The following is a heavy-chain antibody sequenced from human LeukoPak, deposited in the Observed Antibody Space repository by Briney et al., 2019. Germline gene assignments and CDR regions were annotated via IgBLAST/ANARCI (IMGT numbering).Heavy chain of an antibody. D-gene: IGHD1-7*01. J-gene: IGHJ6*02. CDR2: IYSGGST. V-gene: IGHV3-53*05. CDR3: ARDRRGTQHYYHYGMDV. Sequence: ETLSLTCTLSGGSISSYYWSWVRQAPGKGLEWVSLIYSGGSTYYADSVKGRFTISRDNSKNTLYLQMNSLRAGDTAVYCCARDRRGTQHYYHYGMDVWGQGTTVTVSS. CDR1: GGSISSYY.